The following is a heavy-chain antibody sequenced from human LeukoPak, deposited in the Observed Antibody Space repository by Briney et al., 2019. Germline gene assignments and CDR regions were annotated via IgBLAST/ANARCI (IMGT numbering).Heavy chain of an antibody. CDR2: ITGSGGDT. J-gene: IGHJ6*04. D-gene: IGHD2-15*01. V-gene: IGHV3-23*01. Sequence: GGSLRLSCAASGFIFSGYAMSWVRQAPGKGLEWVSSITGSGGDTYYAESVKDRFTISRDNFKNTLYLQMTSLRVEDTALYYCAKDHSQWVVGASSQMDVWGKGTTVIVSS. CDR1: GFIFSGYA. CDR3: AKDHSQWVVGASSQMDV.